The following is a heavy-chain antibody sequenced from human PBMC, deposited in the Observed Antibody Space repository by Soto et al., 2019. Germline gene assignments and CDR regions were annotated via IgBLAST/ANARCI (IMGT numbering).Heavy chain of an antibody. D-gene: IGHD6-13*01. CDR2: INHSGST. CDR3: ARPAIAAAVSAFDS. CDR1: GGNFSGLY. V-gene: IGHV4-34*01. Sequence: SQLLPHTCAVYGGNFSGLYGRWIRQPPGKGLEWIGEINHSGSTNYNSSLKSRVTISVDTSKNQVSLKLASVTAADTAVYFCARPAIAAAVSAFDSLGQGTLVTVSS. J-gene: IGHJ4*02.